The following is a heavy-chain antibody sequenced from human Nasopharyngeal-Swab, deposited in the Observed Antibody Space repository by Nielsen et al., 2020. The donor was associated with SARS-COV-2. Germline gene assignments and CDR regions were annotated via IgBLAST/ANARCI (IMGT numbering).Heavy chain of an antibody. CDR2: IIPIFGTA. Sequence: SVEVSCKASGGTFSSYAISWVRQAPGQGLEWMGGIIPIFGTANYAQKFQGRVTITADESTSTAYMELSSLRSEDTAVYYCAVGATGYYYMDVRGKGTTVTVSS. CDR1: GGTFSSYA. J-gene: IGHJ6*03. CDR3: AVGATGYYYMDV. V-gene: IGHV1-69*13. D-gene: IGHD1-26*01.